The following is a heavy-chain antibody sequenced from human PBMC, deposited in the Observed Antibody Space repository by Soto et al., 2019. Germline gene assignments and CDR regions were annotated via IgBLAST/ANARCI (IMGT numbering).Heavy chain of an antibody. J-gene: IGHJ4*02. V-gene: IGHV3-74*01. Sequence: EVQLVESGGGLVQPGGSLRLSCAGSGFTFSPFWMHWVRQVPGKGPVWVSGINSDGNSTSYADSVKGRFTLSRDNAKYTLSLPMNRLRAADPAVYYCARVSIPVDYWGQVPLVTVSS. CDR2: INSDGNST. CDR3: ARVSIPVDY. D-gene: IGHD6-6*01. CDR1: GFTFSPFW.